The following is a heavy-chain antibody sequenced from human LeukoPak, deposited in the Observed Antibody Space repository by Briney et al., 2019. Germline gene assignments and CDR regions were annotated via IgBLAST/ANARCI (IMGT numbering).Heavy chain of an antibody. CDR3: AKDAAGSEY. Sequence: PGGSLRLSCSASGFTFSSYAMHWVRQAPGKGLEYVSAISSNGGSTYYADSVKVRFTISRDNSKNTLFLQMNSLRVEDTAMYYCAKDAAGSEYWGQGTRVTVSS. CDR1: GFTFSSYA. V-gene: IGHV3-64*04. J-gene: IGHJ4*02. CDR2: ISSNGGST. D-gene: IGHD6-13*01.